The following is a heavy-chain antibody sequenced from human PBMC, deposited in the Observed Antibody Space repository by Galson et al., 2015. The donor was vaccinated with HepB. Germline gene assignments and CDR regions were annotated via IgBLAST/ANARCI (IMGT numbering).Heavy chain of an antibody. J-gene: IGHJ6*02. D-gene: IGHD2-2*01. CDR2: ISNGGFDT. CDR1: GFTFSSHA. CDR3: ARGRNCATTTCHFPDYYGMDV. V-gene: IGHV3-23*01. Sequence: SLRLSCAASGFTFSSHAMNWVRQAPGKGLEWVSGISNGGFDTYYADSVKGRFTISRDNSQNTLSLQMNGLRAENTAVYYCARGRNCATTTCHFPDYYGMDVWGQGTTVTVSS.